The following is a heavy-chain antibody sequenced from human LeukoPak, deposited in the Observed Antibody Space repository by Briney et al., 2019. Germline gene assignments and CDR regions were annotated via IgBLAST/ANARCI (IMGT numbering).Heavy chain of an antibody. J-gene: IGHJ6*02. V-gene: IGHV3-7*01. D-gene: IGHD5/OR15-5a*01. Sequence: GGSLRLSCAASGFTFINYWMNWVRQGPGRGLEWVANVKHDGSEKNYVGSVKGRFTISRDNAKNSLYLQMNSLRAEDTGVYYCARVVPVYAGRYRGGMDVWGQGTTVTVSS. CDR2: VKHDGSEK. CDR3: ARVVPVYAGRYRGGMDV. CDR1: GFTFINYW.